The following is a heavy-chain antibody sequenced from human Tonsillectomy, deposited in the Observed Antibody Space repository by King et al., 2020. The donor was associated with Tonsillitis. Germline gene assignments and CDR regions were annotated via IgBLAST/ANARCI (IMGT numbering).Heavy chain of an antibody. CDR1: GYTFTVYY. D-gene: IGHD3-10*01. Sequence: QLVQSGAEVKKSGASVKVSCKASGYTFTVYYIHWVRQAPGQGLEWMGWINLHSGGKNSAQKFQGRVTMTGDTSISTAYMELSRLTSDDTAVYYCARGSGAFDYWGQGTLVTGSS. CDR3: ARGSGAFDY. J-gene: IGHJ4*02. V-gene: IGHV1-2*02. CDR2: INLHSGGK.